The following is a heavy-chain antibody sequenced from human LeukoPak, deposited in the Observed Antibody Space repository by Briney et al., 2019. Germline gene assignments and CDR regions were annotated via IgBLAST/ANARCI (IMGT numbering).Heavy chain of an antibody. CDR3: ARSSSVVTTGRDWYFDL. V-gene: IGHV1-69*04. D-gene: IGHD4-23*01. J-gene: IGHJ2*01. Sequence: GSSVKVSCKASGGTFSSYAISWVRQAPGQGLEWMGRIIPILGIANYAQKFQGRVTITADKSTSTAYMELSSLRSEDTAVYYCARSSSVVTTGRDWYFDLWGRGTLVTVSS. CDR2: IIPILGIA. CDR1: GGTFSSYA.